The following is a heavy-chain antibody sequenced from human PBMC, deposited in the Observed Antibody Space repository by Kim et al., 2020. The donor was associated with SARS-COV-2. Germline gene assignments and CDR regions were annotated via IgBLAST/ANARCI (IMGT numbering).Heavy chain of an antibody. CDR2: IWYDGSNK. Sequence: GGSLRLSCAASGFTFSSYGMHWVRQAPGKGLEWVAVIWYDGSNKYYADSVKGRFTISRDNSKNTLYLQMNSLRAEDTAVYYCARGYGGYFDWLDPFDYWCQGTLVTVSS. J-gene: IGHJ4*02. CDR3: ARGYGGYFDWLDPFDY. CDR1: GFTFSSYG. D-gene: IGHD3-9*01. V-gene: IGHV3-33*01.